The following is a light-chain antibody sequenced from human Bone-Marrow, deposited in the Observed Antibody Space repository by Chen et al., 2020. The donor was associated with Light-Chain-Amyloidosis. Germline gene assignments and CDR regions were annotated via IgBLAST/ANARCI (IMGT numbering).Light chain of an antibody. CDR3: QSYQGSSQGV. CDR2: EDD. CDR1: SGSIATNY. Sequence: NFMLTQPHSVSESPGKMVIISCTRSSGSIATNYVQWYQQRPGSSPTTVIYEDDQRPSGVPDRFSGSIDRSSNSASLTISGLKSEDEADYYCQSYQGSSQGVFGGGTKLTVL. V-gene: IGLV6-57*01. J-gene: IGLJ3*02.